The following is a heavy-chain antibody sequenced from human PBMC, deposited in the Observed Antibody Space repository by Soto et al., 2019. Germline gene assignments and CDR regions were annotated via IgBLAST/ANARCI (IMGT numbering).Heavy chain of an antibody. J-gene: IGHJ4*02. CDR1: DRSISSYY. CDR3: ARESRSWYGSIWDY. V-gene: IGHV4-59*12. Sequence: SDTLSLTCYVRDRSISSYYWRCITHPPGNGLEWIGYIYFSGGTNYNPSLKSRVTISVDTSKNQFSLKLSSATAADTAVYYCARESRSWYGSIWDYWGQGTLVTVS. CDR2: IYFSGGT. D-gene: IGHD6-13*01.